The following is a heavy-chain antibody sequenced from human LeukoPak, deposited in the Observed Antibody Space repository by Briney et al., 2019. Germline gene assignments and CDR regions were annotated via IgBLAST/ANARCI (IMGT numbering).Heavy chain of an antibody. Sequence: SETLSLTCAVYGGSFSGYYWSWIRQPPGKGLEWIGEINHSGSTNYNPSLKSRVTISVDTSKNQFSLKLSSVTAADTAVYYRARAGGAFDYWGQGTLVTVSS. V-gene: IGHV4-34*01. D-gene: IGHD2-8*02. J-gene: IGHJ4*02. CDR1: GGSFSGYY. CDR2: INHSGST. CDR3: ARAGGAFDY.